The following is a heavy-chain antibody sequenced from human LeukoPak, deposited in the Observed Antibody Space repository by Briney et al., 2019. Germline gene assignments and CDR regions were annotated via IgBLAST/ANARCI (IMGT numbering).Heavy chain of an antibody. J-gene: IGHJ4*02. CDR3: ARSQTPFRADY. CDR1: GYSFTSYW. V-gene: IGHV5-51*01. D-gene: IGHD4-23*01. CDR2: IYPGDSDT. Sequence: GESLESSFKGSGYSFTSYWIGWVRQMPGKGLEWMGIIYPGDSDTRYSPSFQGQVTISADKSISTAYLQWSSLKASDTAMFYCARSQTPFRADYWGQGTLFTVSS.